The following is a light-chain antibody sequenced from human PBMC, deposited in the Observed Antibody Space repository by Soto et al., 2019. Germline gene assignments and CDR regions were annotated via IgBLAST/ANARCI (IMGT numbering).Light chain of an antibody. Sequence: DIHMTQSPSSLSASVQDIVTITCLASQSINIYLSWYQQKPGKAPKLLINVASTLQGGVPSRFSGSGSGTEFTLAISSLQPEDSATYYCQQSFSTPQTFGGGTKVDIK. CDR2: VAS. J-gene: IGKJ4*01. CDR3: QQSFSTPQT. V-gene: IGKV1-39*01. CDR1: QSINIY.